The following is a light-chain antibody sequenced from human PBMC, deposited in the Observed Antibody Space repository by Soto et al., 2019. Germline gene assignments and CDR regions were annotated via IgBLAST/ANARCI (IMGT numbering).Light chain of an antibody. CDR2: GAS. V-gene: IGKV3-15*01. CDR1: QSVSSN. J-gene: IGKJ1*01. Sequence: ERVMTQSPATLSVSPGERATLSCRASQSVSSNLAWYQQKPGQAPRLLIYGASTRATGIPARFSGSGSGTEFTPTISSLQSEDFAVYYCQQYNNWPPWTFGQGTKVDIK. CDR3: QQYNNWPPWT.